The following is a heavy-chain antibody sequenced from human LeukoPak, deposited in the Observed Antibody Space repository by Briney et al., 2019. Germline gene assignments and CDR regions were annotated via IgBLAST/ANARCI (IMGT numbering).Heavy chain of an antibody. CDR1: GFTFSNYW. Sequence: GGSLRLSCAASGFTFSNYWMHWVRQAPGKGLEWVSGISWNSGSIGYADSVKGRFTISRDNAKNSLYLQMNSLRAEDMALYYCAKGRATGYSSGWYPNWFDPWGQGTLVTVSS. CDR3: AKGRATGYSSGWYPNWFDP. V-gene: IGHV3-9*03. J-gene: IGHJ5*02. D-gene: IGHD6-19*01. CDR2: ISWNSGSI.